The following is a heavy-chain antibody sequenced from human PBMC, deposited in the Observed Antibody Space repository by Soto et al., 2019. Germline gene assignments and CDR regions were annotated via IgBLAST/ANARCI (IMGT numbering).Heavy chain of an antibody. Sequence: ASVKVSCKTSGYTFSTYYINWVLQAPGQGLEWMGWMNPNSGDTGYAQKFLGRLTMTRDSSIRTVYMELSSLRFEDTAVYYCARAIVGPTTTGWLDPWGQGTLVTVSS. CDR3: ARAIVGPTTTGWLDP. J-gene: IGHJ5*02. V-gene: IGHV1-8*01. CDR1: GYTFSTYY. D-gene: IGHD1-26*01. CDR2: MNPNSGDT.